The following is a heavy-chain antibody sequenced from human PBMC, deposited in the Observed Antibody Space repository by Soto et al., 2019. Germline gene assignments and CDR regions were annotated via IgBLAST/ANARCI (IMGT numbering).Heavy chain of an antibody. CDR2: VSYSGYT. CDR3: ATPGFGVLHGLVDV. CDR1: GGSISSISNHY. Sequence: QVQLQESGPGLVKPSETLSLTCTVSGGSISSISNHYCSWIRLPPGKGLEWIGYVSYSGYTSYNPSLKSRVIISVDTSNNQCSLSLTSVTAADTAMYYCATPGFGVLHGLVDVWGQGTTVTVSS. D-gene: IGHD3-10*01. J-gene: IGHJ6*02. V-gene: IGHV4-59*08.